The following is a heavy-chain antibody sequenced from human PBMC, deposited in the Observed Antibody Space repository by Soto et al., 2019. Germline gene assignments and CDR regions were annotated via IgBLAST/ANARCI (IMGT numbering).Heavy chain of an antibody. D-gene: IGHD2-15*01. CDR1: GGSISSGGYY. CDR3: ARVVVAAIGWFDP. CDR2: IYYSGST. V-gene: IGHV4-61*08. J-gene: IGHJ5*02. Sequence: PEETLSLTCTVSGGSISSGGYYWSWIRQHPGKGLEWIGYIYYSGSTNYNPSLKGRVTISVDTSKNQFSLKLSSVTAADTVVYYCARVVVAAIGWFDPWGQGTLVTVSS.